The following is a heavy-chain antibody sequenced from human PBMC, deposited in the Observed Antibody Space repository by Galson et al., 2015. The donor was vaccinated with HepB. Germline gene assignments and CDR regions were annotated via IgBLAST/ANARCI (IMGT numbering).Heavy chain of an antibody. V-gene: IGHV1-2*06. D-gene: IGHD1-26*01. Sequence: SVKVSCKASGYTFTGYYIHWVRQAPGQGLEWMGRINPNSGGTSYAQKFQGGVTMTRDTTISTAYMELSRLRSDDTAVYYCAREVGRGSYPDYWGQGTLVTVSS. CDR1: GYTFTGYY. CDR2: INPNSGGT. CDR3: AREVGRGSYPDY. J-gene: IGHJ4*02.